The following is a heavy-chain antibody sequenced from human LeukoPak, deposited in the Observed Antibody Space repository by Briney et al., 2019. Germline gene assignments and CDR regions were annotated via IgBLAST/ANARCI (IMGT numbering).Heavy chain of an antibody. CDR2: ITSSSSYI. CDR3: ARDPYSGNYGNYYYYYMDV. CDR1: GFTFSTYN. D-gene: IGHD1-26*01. Sequence: PGGSLRLSCAASGFTFSTYNMNWVRHAPGKGLEWISSITSSSSYIYYADSVKGRFTISRDNAKNSLFLQMNNLSPDDTAVYFCARDPYSGNYGNYYYYYMDVGGKGTTVTVSS. J-gene: IGHJ6*03. V-gene: IGHV3-21*06.